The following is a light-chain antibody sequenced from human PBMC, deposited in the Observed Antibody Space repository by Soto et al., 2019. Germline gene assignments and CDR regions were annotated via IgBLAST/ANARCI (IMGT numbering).Light chain of an antibody. CDR2: GAS. CDR1: QSVVSSH. V-gene: IGKV3-20*01. CDR3: QQYEIAPKT. Sequence: DIVLTQSPGTLSLSPGQRATLSCWASQSVVSSHIAWYQQKPGQAPRLLIYGASSRATGIPARYSGSGSGTYFTLSISGLEPEDSAVYYCQQYEIAPKTFGQRTRVEIK. J-gene: IGKJ1*01.